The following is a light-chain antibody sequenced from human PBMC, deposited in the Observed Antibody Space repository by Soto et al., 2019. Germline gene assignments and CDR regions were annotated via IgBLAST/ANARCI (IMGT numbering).Light chain of an antibody. V-gene: IGKV1-27*01. Sequence: DIQMTQSPSSLSASVGDRVTITCRASQDINNYLAWYQQKPGKVPKLLIYAASTLQSGVPSRFSGSGSGTDSTLTISTLQPEDVATYYCQRYTSAPWTFGQGTKVEIK. CDR3: QRYTSAPWT. CDR2: AAS. CDR1: QDINNY. J-gene: IGKJ1*01.